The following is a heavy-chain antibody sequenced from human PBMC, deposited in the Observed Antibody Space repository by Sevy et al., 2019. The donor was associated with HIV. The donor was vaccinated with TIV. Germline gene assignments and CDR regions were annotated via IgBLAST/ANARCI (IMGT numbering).Heavy chain of an antibody. CDR2: IYYSGST. J-gene: IGHJ6*02. V-gene: IGHV4-61*01. CDR3: ARVTIDRYYYYHGMDV. Sequence: SETLSLTCTVSGGSVSSGSYYWSWIRQPPGKGLEWIGYIYYSGSTNYNPSLKSRVTISVDTSKNQFSLKLSSVTAADTAVYYCARVTIDRYYYYHGMDVWGQGTTVTVSS. D-gene: IGHD4-17*01. CDR1: GGSVSSGSYY.